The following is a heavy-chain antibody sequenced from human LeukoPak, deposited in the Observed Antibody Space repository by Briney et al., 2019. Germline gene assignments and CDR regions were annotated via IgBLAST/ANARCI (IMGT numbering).Heavy chain of an antibody. CDR3: ARSGANYYYYGMDV. D-gene: IGHD3-10*01. Sequence: ASVKVSCKASGYTFTSYYMHWVRQAPGQGLEWMGIINPSGGSTSYAQKFQGRVTMTRDTSTSTAYMELRSLRSDDTAVYYCARSGANYYYYGMDVWGQGTTVTVSS. CDR1: GYTFTSYY. V-gene: IGHV1-46*01. CDR2: INPSGGST. J-gene: IGHJ6*02.